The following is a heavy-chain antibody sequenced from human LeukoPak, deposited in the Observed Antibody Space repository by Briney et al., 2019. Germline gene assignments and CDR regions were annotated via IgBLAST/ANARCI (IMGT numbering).Heavy chain of an antibody. J-gene: IGHJ4*02. Sequence: GGSLRLSCAASGFTFSNYAMSWVRQAPGKGLEWVSSMSGSGGSTYYADSVKGRFTISRDNSKDTLYLQMNNLRAEDTALYYCAKNQGQWLVPVDYWGQGTLVTVSS. CDR2: MSGSGGST. CDR1: GFTFSNYA. CDR3: AKNQGQWLVPVDY. V-gene: IGHV3-23*01. D-gene: IGHD6-19*01.